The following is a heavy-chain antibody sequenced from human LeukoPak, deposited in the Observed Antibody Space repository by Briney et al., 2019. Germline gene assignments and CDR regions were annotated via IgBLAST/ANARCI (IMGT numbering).Heavy chain of an antibody. CDR3: ARSPPAYSSFDWFDP. D-gene: IGHD6-6*01. Sequence: GASVKVSCKASGYTFTSYDINWVRQATGQGLEGMGWMNPNSGNTGYAQKFQGRVTITRNTSISTAYMELSSLRSEDTAVYYCARSPPAYSSFDWFDPWGQGTLVTVSS. J-gene: IGHJ5*02. CDR2: MNPNSGNT. CDR1: GYTFTSYD. V-gene: IGHV1-8*03.